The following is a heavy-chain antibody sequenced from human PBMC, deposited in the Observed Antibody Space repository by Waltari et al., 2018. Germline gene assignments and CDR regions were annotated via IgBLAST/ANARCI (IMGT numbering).Heavy chain of an antibody. CDR3: AREWRDAFDI. CDR2: IYYSGST. V-gene: IGHV4-39*07. Sequence: QLQLQESGPGLVKPSETLSLTCTVSGGSISSSSYYWGWIRQPPGKGLEWIGSIYYSGSTYYNPSLKSRVTISVDTSKNQFSLKLSSVTAADTTVYYCAREWRDAFDIWGQGTMVTVSS. J-gene: IGHJ3*02. CDR1: GGSISSSSYY.